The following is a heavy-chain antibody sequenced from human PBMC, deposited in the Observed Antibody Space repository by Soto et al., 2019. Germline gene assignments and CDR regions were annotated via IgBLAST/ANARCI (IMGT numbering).Heavy chain of an antibody. CDR2: INAGNGNT. D-gene: IGHD2-8*01. V-gene: IGHV1-3*01. J-gene: IGHJ3*02. CDR1: GYTFTSYA. Sequence: GASVKVSCKASGYTFTSYAMHWVRQAPRQRLEWMGWINAGNGNTKYSQKFQGRVTITRDTSASTAYMELSSLRSEDTAVYYCARDQGYCTNGVCYTDAFDIWGQGTMVTVSS. CDR3: ARDQGYCTNGVCYTDAFDI.